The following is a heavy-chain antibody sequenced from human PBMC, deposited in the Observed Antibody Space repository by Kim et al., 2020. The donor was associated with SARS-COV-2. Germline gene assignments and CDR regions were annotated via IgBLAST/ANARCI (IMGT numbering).Heavy chain of an antibody. CDR1: VGSFSGYY. J-gene: IGHJ4*02. D-gene: IGHD6-13*01. Sequence: SETLSLTCAVYVGSFSGYYWTWIRQSPGKGLEWIGEIDHSGSTNYDPSLKSRVTISVDTSKNQFSLQVKSVTAADTAVYYCARRGIIQESAIDYWGQGTVVTVSS. CDR2: IDHSGST. V-gene: IGHV4-34*01. CDR3: ARRGIIQESAIDY.